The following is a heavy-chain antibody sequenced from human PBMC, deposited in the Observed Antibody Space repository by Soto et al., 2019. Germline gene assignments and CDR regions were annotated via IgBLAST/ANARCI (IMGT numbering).Heavy chain of an antibody. CDR2: IVFCSGNT. CDR3: AADPPAQVQYYYET. D-gene: IGHD3-22*01. Sequence: SVKVSCKASGFTFTISAVQWVRQARGQLLEWIGWIVFCSGNTNYAQKFQERVTITRDMSTSTAYMELSSLRSEDTAVYYCAADPPAQVQYYYETWGQGTLVTVYS. J-gene: IGHJ5*02. CDR1: GFTFTISA. V-gene: IGHV1-58*01.